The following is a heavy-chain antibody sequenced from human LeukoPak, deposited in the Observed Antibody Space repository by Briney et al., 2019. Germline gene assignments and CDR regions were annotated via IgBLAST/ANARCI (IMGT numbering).Heavy chain of an antibody. V-gene: IGHV3-74*01. CDR3: ARSNYHFDR. D-gene: IGHD5-24*01. J-gene: IGHJ4*02. CDR2: ISGDDSST. Sequence: GGSLRLSCAASGFTFSSHRMHLVPQAPGKGLVLVLGISGDDSSTDYADSVKGGFTISRDNAKKSLFLQMNSLRDEDTAVYYCARSNYHFDRWGQGTLVTVSS. CDR1: GFTFSSHR.